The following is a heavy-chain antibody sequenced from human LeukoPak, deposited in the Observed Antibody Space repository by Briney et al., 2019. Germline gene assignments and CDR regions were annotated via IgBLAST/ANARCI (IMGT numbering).Heavy chain of an antibody. CDR3: ATPSTPRGDSWQS. CDR2: ISAYNGNT. CDR1: GYTFTSYG. V-gene: IGHV1-18*01. Sequence: ASVKVSCKASGYTFTSYGISWVRQAPGQGLEWMGWISAYNGNTNYAQKLQGRVTMATDTSTSTAYMGLRSLRSDDTAVYYCATPSTPRGDSWQSWGQGTLVTVSS. J-gene: IGHJ5*02. D-gene: IGHD5-12*01.